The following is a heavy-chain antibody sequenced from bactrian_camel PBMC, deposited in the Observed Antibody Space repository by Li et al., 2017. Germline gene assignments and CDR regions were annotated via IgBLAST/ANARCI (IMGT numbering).Heavy chain of an antibody. J-gene: IGHJ4*01. CDR1: GSSVSGVC. V-gene: IGHV3S1*01. Sequence: HVQLVESGGGSVQAGGSLRLSCIASGSSVSGVCMGWFRQDPGKEREGVATISSGGVRTYYADSVKGRFTISRDNSKGTLALQLNSLKTEDTAMYYCVKSGNPVTATTTAFRGQGTQVTVS. CDR2: ISSGGVRT. D-gene: IGHD2*01. CDR3: VKSGNPVTATTTAF.